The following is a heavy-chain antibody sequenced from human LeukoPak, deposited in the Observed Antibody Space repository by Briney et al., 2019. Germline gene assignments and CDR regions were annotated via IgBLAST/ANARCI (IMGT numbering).Heavy chain of an antibody. CDR1: GYTFTSYD. V-gene: IGHV1-18*01. CDR3: ARHLGCSSTSCPKGY. J-gene: IGHJ4*02. CDR2: ISAYNGDT. Sequence: ASVKVSCKASGYTFTSYDINWVRQAPGQGLEWMGWISAYNGDTNYAQKLQGRVTMTTDTSTSTAYMELRSLRSDDTAVYYCARHLGCSSTSCPKGYWGQGTLVTASS. D-gene: IGHD2-2*01.